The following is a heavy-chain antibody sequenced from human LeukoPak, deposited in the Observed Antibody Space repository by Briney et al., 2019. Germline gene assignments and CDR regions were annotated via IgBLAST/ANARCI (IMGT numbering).Heavy chain of an antibody. CDR1: GGSISIGGYY. CDR3: ARGFPTYYYDSSFLAFDY. V-gene: IGHV4-31*03. J-gene: IGHJ4*02. CDR2: IYYSGST. Sequence: SQTLSLTCTVSGGSISIGGYYWSWIRQHPGKGLEWIGYIYYSGSTYYNPSLKSRVTISVDTSKNQFSLKLSSVTAADTAVYYCARGFPTYYYDSSFLAFDYWGQGTLVTVSS. D-gene: IGHD3-22*01.